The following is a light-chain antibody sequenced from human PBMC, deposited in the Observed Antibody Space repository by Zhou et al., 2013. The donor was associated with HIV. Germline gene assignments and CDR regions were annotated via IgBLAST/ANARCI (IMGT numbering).Light chain of an antibody. V-gene: IGKV1-5*03. Sequence: DIQMTQSPSTLSASVGDRVTITCRASQNIDSWLAWYQQKPGKAPNLLIYKASSLESGVPSRFSGSGYGTEFTLTISSLQSEDFATYYCQQYNSYWTFGQGTKVEIK. CDR3: QQYNSYWT. CDR1: QNIDSW. J-gene: IGKJ1*01. CDR2: KAS.